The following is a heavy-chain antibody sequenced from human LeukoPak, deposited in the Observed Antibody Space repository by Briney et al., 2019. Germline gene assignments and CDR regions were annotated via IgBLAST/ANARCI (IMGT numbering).Heavy chain of an antibody. V-gene: IGHV1-18*01. D-gene: IGHD3-9*01. CDR3: ARGAYDILTGYYMPTYYYGMDV. CDR2: ISAYNGNT. CDR1: GYTFTSYG. Sequence: ASVKVSCKASGYTFTSYGISWVRQAPGQGLEWMGWISAYNGNTNYAQKLQGRVTMTTDISTSTAYMELRSLRSDDTAVYYCARGAYDILTGYYMPTYYYGMDVWGQGTTVTVSS. J-gene: IGHJ6*02.